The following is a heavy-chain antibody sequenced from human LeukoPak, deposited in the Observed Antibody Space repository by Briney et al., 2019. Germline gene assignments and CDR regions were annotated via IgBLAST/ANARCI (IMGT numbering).Heavy chain of an antibody. D-gene: IGHD6-13*01. J-gene: IGHJ6*02. V-gene: IGHV3-48*01. CDR3: ARDLDIHYSSSWSPLRYYYYGMDD. CDR2: ISSSSSTI. Sequence: PGGSLRLSCAASGFTFSSYSMNWVRQAPGKGLEWVSYISSSSSTIYYADSVKGRFTISRDNAKNSLYLQMNSLRAEDTAVYYCARDLDIHYSSSWSPLRYYYYGMDDWGQGTTVTVSS. CDR1: GFTFSSYS.